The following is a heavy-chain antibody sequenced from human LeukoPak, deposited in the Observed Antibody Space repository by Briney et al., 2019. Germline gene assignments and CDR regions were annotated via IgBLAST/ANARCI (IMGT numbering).Heavy chain of an antibody. Sequence: SETLSLTCTVSGGSLSTYYWSWIQQPPGKGLEWIACIYYSGSTNFNPSLKSRGTMSVDTSKNQFSLKLYSVTAADTAVYYCARGSITVVPAFDIWGHGTVVTVSS. CDR1: GGSLSTYY. CDR2: IYYSGST. D-gene: IGHD4-23*01. CDR3: ARGSITVVPAFDI. J-gene: IGHJ3*02. V-gene: IGHV4-59*12.